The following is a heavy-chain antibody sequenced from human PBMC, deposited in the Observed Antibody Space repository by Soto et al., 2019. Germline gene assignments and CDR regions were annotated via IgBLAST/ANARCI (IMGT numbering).Heavy chain of an antibody. Sequence: ASVKVSCKASGYTFTSYAMHWARQAPGQRLEWMGWINAGNGNTKYSQKFQGRVTITRDTSASTAYMELSSLRSEDTAVYYCARSPGGWLYYFDYWGQGTLVTVSS. CDR1: GYTFTSYA. CDR3: ARSPGGWLYYFDY. D-gene: IGHD6-19*01. V-gene: IGHV1-3*01. CDR2: INAGNGNT. J-gene: IGHJ4*02.